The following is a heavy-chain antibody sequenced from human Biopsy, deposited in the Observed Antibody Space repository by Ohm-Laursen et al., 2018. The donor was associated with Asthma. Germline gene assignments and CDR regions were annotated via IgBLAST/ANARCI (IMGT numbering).Heavy chain of an antibody. CDR1: GDSFSNYA. V-gene: IGHV1-69*01. CDR2: LIPVLGTP. CDR3: AGGHEYVRSSGALDY. J-gene: IGHJ4*02. D-gene: IGHD2-2*01. Sequence: SSVKVSCKPSGDSFSNYAISWVRQAPGQGLEWMGGLIPVLGTPDHAQMFEGRVTITADESTSTAYMELSSLSSEDTALYYCAGGHEYVRSSGALDYWGQGTLVTVSS.